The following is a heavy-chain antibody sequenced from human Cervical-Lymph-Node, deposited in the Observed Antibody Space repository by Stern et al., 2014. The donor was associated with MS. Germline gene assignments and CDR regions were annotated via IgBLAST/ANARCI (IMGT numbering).Heavy chain of an antibody. V-gene: IGHV4-59*01. D-gene: IGHD5-24*01. CDR3: ARGSGINYYYYGMDV. CDR2: IYYSGRT. CDR1: GGSISSYY. Sequence: QVQLQASGPGLVKPSETLSLTCTVSGGSISSYYWSWIRQPPGKGLEWIGYIYYSGRTNYNPSLKSRVTISADTSKNQFSLKLSSVTAADTAVYYCARGSGINYYYYGMDVCGQGTTVTVSS. J-gene: IGHJ6*02.